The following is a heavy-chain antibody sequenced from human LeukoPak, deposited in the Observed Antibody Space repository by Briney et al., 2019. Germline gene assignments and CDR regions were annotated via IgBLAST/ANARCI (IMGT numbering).Heavy chain of an antibody. V-gene: IGHV3-23*01. CDR1: GFTFSSYG. Sequence: PGGSLRLSCAASGFTFSSYGMSWVRQAPGKGLEWVSGISGGGGSTYYADSVKGRFTISRDNSKNTLYLQMNSLRAEDTAVYYCAKDSRAPATAINWGPGTLVSVSS. J-gene: IGHJ4*02. CDR2: ISGGGGST. D-gene: IGHD2-2*01. CDR3: AKDSRAPATAIN.